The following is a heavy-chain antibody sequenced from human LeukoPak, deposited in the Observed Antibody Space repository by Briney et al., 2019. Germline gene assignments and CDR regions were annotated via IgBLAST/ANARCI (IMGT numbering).Heavy chain of an antibody. CDR2: IKQDGSEK. CDR3: ARGRYYDFWSGHDY. CDR1: GFTFSNYG. Sequence: GRSLRLSCAASGFTFSNYGMHWVRQAPGKGLEWVANIKQDGSEKYYVDSVKGRFTISRDNAKNSLYLQMNSLRAEDTAVYYCARGRYYDFWSGHDYWGQGTLVTVSS. D-gene: IGHD3-3*01. J-gene: IGHJ4*02. V-gene: IGHV3-7*01.